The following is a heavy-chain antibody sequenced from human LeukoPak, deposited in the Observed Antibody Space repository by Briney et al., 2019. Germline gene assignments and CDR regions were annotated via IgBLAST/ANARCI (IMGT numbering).Heavy chain of an antibody. CDR2: IYYTGST. J-gene: IGHJ4*02. V-gene: IGHV4-61*01. Sequence: SETLSLTCTVSGVAVSSGNYYWSWLRQPPGTGLEWIGHIYYTGSTSYNPSLMSRVTMSVDAPKNQLSLKVRSVTAADTAVYYCAREEVTSAWFPFDFWGRGALVTVSS. D-gene: IGHD6-19*01. CDR1: GVAVSSGNYY. CDR3: AREEVTSAWFPFDF.